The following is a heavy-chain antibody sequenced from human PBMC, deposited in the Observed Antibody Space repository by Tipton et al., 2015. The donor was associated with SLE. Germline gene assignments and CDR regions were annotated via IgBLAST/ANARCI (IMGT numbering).Heavy chain of an antibody. D-gene: IGHD3-16*01. V-gene: IGHV4-59*11. Sequence: TLSLTCIVSGYSLTSHYWSWIRQPPGKGLEYVGYIYSSGSTNYNPSLKGRVTISIDTSKNQFSLRLTAVTAADTAVYYCARAPLRLGDSDWNYYMDVWGNGTTVTVSS. CDR2: IYSSGST. J-gene: IGHJ6*03. CDR1: GYSLTSHY. CDR3: ARAPLRLGDSDWNYYMDV.